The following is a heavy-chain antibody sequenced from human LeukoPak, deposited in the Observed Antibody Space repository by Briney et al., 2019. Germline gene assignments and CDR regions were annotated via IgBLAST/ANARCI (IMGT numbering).Heavy chain of an antibody. CDR3: ARESTKAAAGINWFDP. CDR1: GGSISSSSYY. J-gene: IGHJ5*02. CDR2: IYYSGST. D-gene: IGHD6-13*01. Sequence: SETLSLTCTVSGGSISSSSYYWGWIRQPPGKGLEWIGSIYYSGSTYYNPSLKSRVTISVDTSKNQFSLKLSSVTAADTAVYYCARESTKAAAGINWFDPWGQGTLVTVSS. V-gene: IGHV4-39*07.